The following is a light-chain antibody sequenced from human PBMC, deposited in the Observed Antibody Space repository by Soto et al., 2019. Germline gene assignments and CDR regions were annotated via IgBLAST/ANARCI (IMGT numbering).Light chain of an antibody. CDR2: DVS. CDR3: QQSFSTPT. V-gene: IGKV1-5*01. CDR1: QSIAAS. J-gene: IGKJ5*01. Sequence: DIQMTQSPSALSASVGDTVTITCLASQSIAASLAWYQHKPGEAPKLLLYDVSSLETGVPSRFSGSGSGTEFSLTIRGLQPEDFASYYCQQSFSTPTFGQGTRLEIK.